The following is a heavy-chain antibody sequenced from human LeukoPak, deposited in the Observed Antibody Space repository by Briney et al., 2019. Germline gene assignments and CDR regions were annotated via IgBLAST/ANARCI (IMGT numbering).Heavy chain of an antibody. Sequence: ASVKVSYKASGYTFTSYGISWVRQAPGQGLEWMGWINPNSGGTNYAQKFQGRVTMTRDTSISTAYMELSRLRSDDTAVYYCARGPNDYGDYEVRYWGQGTLVTVSS. D-gene: IGHD4-17*01. CDR2: INPNSGGT. CDR1: GYTFTSYG. V-gene: IGHV1-2*02. J-gene: IGHJ4*02. CDR3: ARGPNDYGDYEVRY.